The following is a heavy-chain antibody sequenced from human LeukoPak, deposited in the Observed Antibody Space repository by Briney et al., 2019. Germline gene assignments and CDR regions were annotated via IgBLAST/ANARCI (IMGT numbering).Heavy chain of an antibody. J-gene: IGHJ4*02. CDR3: AKDIAQYSGSYFDY. V-gene: IGHV3-21*04. Sequence: GGSLRLSCAASGFTFSTYSMNWVRQAPGKGLEWVSSISSSSGYIYYADSVKGRFTISRDNAKNSLYLQMNSLRAEDTALYYCAKDIAQYSGSYFDYWGQGTLVTVSS. D-gene: IGHD1-26*01. CDR1: GFTFSTYS. CDR2: ISSSSGYI.